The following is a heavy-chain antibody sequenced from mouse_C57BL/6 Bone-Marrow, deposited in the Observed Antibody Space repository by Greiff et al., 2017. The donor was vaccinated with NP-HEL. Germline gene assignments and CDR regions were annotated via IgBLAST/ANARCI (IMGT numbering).Heavy chain of an antibody. CDR1: GYTFTSYW. Sequence: QVQLQQPGAELVMPGASVKLSCKASGYTFTSYWMHWVKQRPGQGLEWIGEIDPSDSYTNYNQKFKGKSTLTVDKSSSTAYMQLSSLTSEDSAVYYCARVVDYYGSSSDFDVWGTGTTVTVSS. D-gene: IGHD1-1*01. J-gene: IGHJ1*03. CDR2: IDPSDSYT. CDR3: ARVVDYYGSSSDFDV. V-gene: IGHV1-69*01.